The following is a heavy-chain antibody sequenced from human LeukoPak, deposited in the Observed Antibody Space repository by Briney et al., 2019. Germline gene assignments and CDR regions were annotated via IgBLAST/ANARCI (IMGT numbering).Heavy chain of an antibody. CDR2: IYSTGST. V-gene: IGHV4-4*07. J-gene: IGHJ6*03. CDR1: SGSIRSYY. Sequence: SETVSLTCSVSSGSIRSYYWNWIRQPAGQGLEWIGRIYSTGSTNYNPSLKSRVTMSIDTSKKQFSLKVNSVTAADTAVYYCARDLYRWLPSTRPRDYYYYMDVWGEGTTVTVSS. CDR3: ARDLYRWLPSTRPRDYYYYMDV. D-gene: IGHD2-8*02.